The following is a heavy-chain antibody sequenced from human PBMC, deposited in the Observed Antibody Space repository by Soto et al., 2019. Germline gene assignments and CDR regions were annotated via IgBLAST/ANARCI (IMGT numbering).Heavy chain of an antibody. D-gene: IGHD6-13*01. CDR2: IRATSNTYAT. V-gene: IGHV3-73*01. CDR1: GFTFSGST. CDR3: ATAGVSSWDGCNY. Sequence: EVQLVDSGGGLVQPGGSLKLSCAASGFTFSGSTIHWVRQTSGKGLEWVGRIRATSNTYATEYNESVRGRFTISREDSESKAYLEMDSLTAEDTAVYYCATAGVSSWDGCNYWGQGTLVTVSS. J-gene: IGHJ4*02.